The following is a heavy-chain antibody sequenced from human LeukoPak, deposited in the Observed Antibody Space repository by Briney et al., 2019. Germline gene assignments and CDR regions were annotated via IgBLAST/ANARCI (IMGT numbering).Heavy chain of an antibody. Sequence: GGSLRLSCAASGFTFSSYAMSWVRQAPGKGLEWVSAISSSGSTIYYADSVKGRFTISRDNAKNSLYLQMNSLRAEDTAVYYCARDVGGYSYGPHFDYWGQGTLVTVSS. CDR3: ARDVGGYSYGPHFDY. CDR2: ISSSGSTI. J-gene: IGHJ4*02. V-gene: IGHV3-21*04. D-gene: IGHD5-18*01. CDR1: GFTFSSYA.